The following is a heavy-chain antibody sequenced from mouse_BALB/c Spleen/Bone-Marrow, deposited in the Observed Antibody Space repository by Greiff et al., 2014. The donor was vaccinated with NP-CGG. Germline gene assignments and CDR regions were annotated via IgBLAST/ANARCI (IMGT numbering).Heavy chain of an antibody. CDR3: AGDGAY. CDR2: IDPANGNT. D-gene: IGHD3-3*01. J-gene: IGHJ3*01. V-gene: IGHV14-3*02. CDR1: GFNIKDTY. Sequence: VQLKQSGAELVKPGASVKLSCTASGFNIKDTYMHWVKQRPEQGLEWIGRIDPANGNTKYDPKFQGKATITADTSSNTAYLQLRSLTSEDTAVCYCAGDGAYWGQGALVTVSA.